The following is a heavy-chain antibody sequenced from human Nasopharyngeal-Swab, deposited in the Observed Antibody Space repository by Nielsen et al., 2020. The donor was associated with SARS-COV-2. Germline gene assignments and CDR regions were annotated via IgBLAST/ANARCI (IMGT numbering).Heavy chain of an antibody. CDR3: ARTFSRSYWYFDL. Sequence: SETLSLTCSVSGGSISSYSWSWIRQHPGKGLEWIGYIYYSGSTYYNPSLKSRVTISVDTSKNQFSLKLSSVTAADTAVYYCARTFSRSYWYFDLWGRGTLVTVSS. J-gene: IGHJ2*01. CDR2: IYYSGST. V-gene: IGHV4-59*06. CDR1: GGSISSYS. D-gene: IGHD1/OR15-1a*01.